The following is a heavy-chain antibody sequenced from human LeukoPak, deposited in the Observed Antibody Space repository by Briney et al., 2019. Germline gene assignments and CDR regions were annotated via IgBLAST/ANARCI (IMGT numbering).Heavy chain of an antibody. CDR3: ARSSGSSSSGPSYYYYYYMDV. CDR2: IIPIFGTA. J-gene: IGHJ6*03. V-gene: IGHV1-69*01. Sequence: SVKVSCKASGGTFSSYAISWVRQAPGQGLGWMGGIIPIFGTANYAQKFQGRATITADESTSTAYMELSSLRSEDTAVYYCARSSGSSSSGPSYYYYYYMDVWGKGTTVTVSS. CDR1: GGTFSSYA. D-gene: IGHD6-6*01.